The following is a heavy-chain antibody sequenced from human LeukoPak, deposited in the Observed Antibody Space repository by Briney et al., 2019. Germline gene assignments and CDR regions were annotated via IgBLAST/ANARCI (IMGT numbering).Heavy chain of an antibody. Sequence: SVKVSCKASGGTFSSYAISWVRQAPGQGLEWMGGIIPIFGTANYAQKFLGRVTITADESTSTAYMELSSLRSEDTAVYYCARRIRPGIAAAGTWGYWFDPWGQGTLVTVSS. D-gene: IGHD6-13*01. CDR1: GGTFSSYA. J-gene: IGHJ5*02. CDR3: ARRIRPGIAAAGTWGYWFDP. CDR2: IIPIFGTA. V-gene: IGHV1-69*13.